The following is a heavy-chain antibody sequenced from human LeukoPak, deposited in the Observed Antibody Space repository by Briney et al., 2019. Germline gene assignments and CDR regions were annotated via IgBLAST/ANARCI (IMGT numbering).Heavy chain of an antibody. CDR2: ITDISDTAT. V-gene: IGHV3-23*01. Sequence: GGSLRLSCAASGFTLSNFGMSWVRQAPGKGLEWVSAITDISDTATYYADSVKGRFTISKDNSKNTLYLQIDSLRAEDTAVYYRTREDDYVWGSYGAFDIWGQGTMVTVSS. D-gene: IGHD3-16*01. CDR1: GFTLSNFG. CDR3: TREDDYVWGSYGAFDI. J-gene: IGHJ3*02.